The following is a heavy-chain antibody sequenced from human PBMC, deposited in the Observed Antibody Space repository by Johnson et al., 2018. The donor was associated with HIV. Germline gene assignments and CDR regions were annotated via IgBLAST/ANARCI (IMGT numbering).Heavy chain of an antibody. CDR1: GFTFDDYG. CDR2: INWNGGST. V-gene: IGHV3-20*04. D-gene: IGHD2-15*01. J-gene: IGHJ3*02. Sequence: VQLVESGGGVVRPGGSLRLSCAAAGFTFDDYGMSWVRQAPGKGLEWVSGINWNGGSTGYADSVQGRFNISRDNAKNSLYVQMNSLRAEDTALYYCARTMGYCSGGSCPDAFDIWGQGTMVTVSS. CDR3: ARTMGYCSGGSCPDAFDI.